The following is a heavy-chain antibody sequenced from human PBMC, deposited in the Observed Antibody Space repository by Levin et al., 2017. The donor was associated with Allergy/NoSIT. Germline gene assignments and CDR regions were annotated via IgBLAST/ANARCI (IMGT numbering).Heavy chain of an antibody. Sequence: SQTLSLTCTVSGGSIRSGSHYWAWIRLPPGKGLEWIGSVYFTGSTYYNPSLKSRVTISIDTSKSQFSLRLTSVTATDTAVYYCARRFGFSFDYWGQGTLVTVSS. CDR2: VYFTGST. V-gene: IGHV4-39*01. CDR3: ARRFGFSFDY. J-gene: IGHJ4*02. D-gene: IGHD3-10*01. CDR1: GGSIRSGSHY.